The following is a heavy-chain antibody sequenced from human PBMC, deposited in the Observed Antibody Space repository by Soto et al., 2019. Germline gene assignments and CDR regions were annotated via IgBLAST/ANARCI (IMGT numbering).Heavy chain of an antibody. CDR2: IYYSGST. V-gene: IGHV4-59*01. Sequence: AETLSLTCTVSGGSISSYYWIWIRQPPGKGLEWIGYIYYSGSTNYNPSLKSRVTISVDTSKNQFSLKLSSVTAADTAVYYCARERAIYYDFWSGYYTGYYYYYGMDVWGQGTTVTVSS. D-gene: IGHD3-3*01. J-gene: IGHJ6*02. CDR3: ARERAIYYDFWSGYYTGYYYYYGMDV. CDR1: GGSISSYY.